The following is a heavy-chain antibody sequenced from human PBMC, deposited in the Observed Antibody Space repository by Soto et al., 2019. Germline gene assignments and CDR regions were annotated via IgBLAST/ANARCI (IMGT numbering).Heavy chain of an antibody. Sequence: QVQLVQSGAEVKKPGSSVKVSCKASGGTFSSYIISWVRQAPGQGLEWMGRIIPILGIANYAQKFQGRVTITADKSTGTAHRELGSRRSEDTAVYYCGRFPPTAIVGAADFDYWGQGTLVTVSS. D-gene: IGHD1-26*01. CDR2: IIPILGIA. CDR1: GGTFSSYI. V-gene: IGHV1-69*02. CDR3: GRFPPTAIVGAADFDY. J-gene: IGHJ4*02.